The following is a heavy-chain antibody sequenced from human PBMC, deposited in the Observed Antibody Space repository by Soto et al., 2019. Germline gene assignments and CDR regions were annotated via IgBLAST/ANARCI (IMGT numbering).Heavy chain of an antibody. CDR3: ASYGDYSLVDYGMDV. CDR2: IYYSGST. D-gene: IGHD4-17*01. V-gene: IGHV4-59*01. Sequence: SETLSLTCTVSGGSISSYYWSWIRQPPGKGLEWIGYIYYSGSTNYNPSLKSRVTISVDTSKNQFSLKLSSVTAADTAVYYCASYGDYSLVDYGMDVWGQGTTVTVS. CDR1: GGSISSYY. J-gene: IGHJ6*02.